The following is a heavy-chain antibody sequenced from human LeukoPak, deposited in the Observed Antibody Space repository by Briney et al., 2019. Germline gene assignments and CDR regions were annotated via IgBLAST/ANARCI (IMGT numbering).Heavy chain of an antibody. CDR3: ARIRGPLRGYFDH. D-gene: IGHD3-16*01. J-gene: IGHJ4*02. CDR2: INQIGNT. CDR1: GGSFSGYY. Sequence: SETLALTCYLYGGSFSGYYWSWIRQSPGKGLEWIGEINQIGNTNYIPSLKSRLTISIDTSNNQFSLNLTSVTAADTGVYYCARIRGPLRGYFDHWGQGTLVT. V-gene: IGHV4-34*01.